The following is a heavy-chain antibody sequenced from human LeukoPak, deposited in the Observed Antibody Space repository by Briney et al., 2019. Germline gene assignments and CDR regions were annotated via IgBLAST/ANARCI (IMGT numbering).Heavy chain of an antibody. CDR1: GFTFSSYW. Sequence: GGSLRLSCAASGFTFSSYWMHWVRQDPGKGLVWVSHINNDGSITNYADSVKGRFTISRDNAKNTLYLQMNSLRVEDTALYYCAKDTDSSGYYSGYFDYWGQGTLVTVSS. CDR2: INNDGSIT. D-gene: IGHD3-22*01. J-gene: IGHJ4*02. CDR3: AKDTDSSGYYSGYFDY. V-gene: IGHV3-74*01.